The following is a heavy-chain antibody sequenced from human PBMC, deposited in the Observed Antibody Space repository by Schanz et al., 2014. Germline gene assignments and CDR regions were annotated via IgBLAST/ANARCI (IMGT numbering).Heavy chain of an antibody. V-gene: IGHV3-30*04. CDR2: ISYDGINK. CDR1: GFTFSSYP. CDR3: AREGEWGYDPPRH. Sequence: QVHLVESGGGVVQPGRSLRLSCAASGFTFSSYPMHWVRQAPGKGLEWVALISYDGINKYYADSVKGRFTISRDNSKNTLYLQMNSLRAEDTAVYYCAREGEWGYDPPRHWGQGTLVTVSS. J-gene: IGHJ4*02. D-gene: IGHD5-12*01.